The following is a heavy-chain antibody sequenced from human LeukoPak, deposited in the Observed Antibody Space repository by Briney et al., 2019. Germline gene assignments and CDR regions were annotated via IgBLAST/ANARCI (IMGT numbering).Heavy chain of an antibody. V-gene: IGHV4-34*01. Sequence: SETLSLTCAVYDGSFSGYYWNWIRQPPGKGLEWIGEIHQSGNTNYNPSLKSRLTISVDTSKNQCSLRLNSVTAADTAVYYCARGKEVITMLRGLKPGYYFDYWGQGTLVTVSS. CDR3: ARGKEVITMLRGLKPGYYFDY. J-gene: IGHJ4*02. D-gene: IGHD3-10*01. CDR1: DGSFSGYY. CDR2: IHQSGNT.